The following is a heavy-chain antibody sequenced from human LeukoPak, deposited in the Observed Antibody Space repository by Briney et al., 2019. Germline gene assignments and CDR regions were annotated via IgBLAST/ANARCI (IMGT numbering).Heavy chain of an antibody. J-gene: IGHJ4*02. CDR3: ARAAPLYGDLDY. V-gene: IGHV4-31*03. D-gene: IGHD4-17*01. CDR2: IYYSGST. Sequence: SQTLSLTCTVSGGSISSGGYYWSWIRQHPGKGLEWIGYIYYSGSTYYNPSLKSRVTISVDTSKNQFSLKLSSVTAADTAVYYCARAAPLYGDLDYWGQGTLVTVSS. CDR1: GGSISSGGYY.